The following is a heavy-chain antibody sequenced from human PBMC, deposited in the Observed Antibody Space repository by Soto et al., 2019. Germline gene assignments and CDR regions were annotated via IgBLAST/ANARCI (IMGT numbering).Heavy chain of an antibody. CDR2: IYYSGST. Sequence: QVQLQESGPGLVKPSQTLSLTCTVSGGSISSGDYYWSWIRQPPGKGLEWIGYIYYSGSTYYNPSLKSRVTXXVXTXXNQFSLKLSSVTAADTAVYYCARAVGATILFWFDPWGQGTLVTVSS. J-gene: IGHJ5*02. V-gene: IGHV4-30-4*01. CDR1: GGSISSGDYY. CDR3: ARAVGATILFWFDP. D-gene: IGHD1-26*01.